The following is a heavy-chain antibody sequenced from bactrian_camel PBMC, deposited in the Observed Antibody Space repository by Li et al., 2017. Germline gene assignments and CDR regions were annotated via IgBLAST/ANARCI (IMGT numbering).Heavy chain of an antibody. D-gene: IGHD7*01. J-gene: IGHJ6*01. CDR1: GITFSRYA. V-gene: IGHV3S42*01. CDR3: AAGVPYEGCYPRVASSNFRT. Sequence: DVQLVESGEGLVQPGGSLKLSCQASGITFSRYAIHWVRRAPGKGLGWVSGINSRTDDTTVYAESVKGRFTISRDNAKNTLYLQMNGLKLEDTAIFYCAAGVPYEGCYPRVASSNFRTWGRGTQVTVS. CDR2: INSRTDDTT.